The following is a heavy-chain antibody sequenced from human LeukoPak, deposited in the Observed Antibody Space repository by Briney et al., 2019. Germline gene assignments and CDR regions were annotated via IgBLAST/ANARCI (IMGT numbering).Heavy chain of an antibody. CDR1: GGSISTYY. CDR3: AREGKAIYYGMDV. Sequence: SETLSLTCSVSGGSISTYYWSWVRQPPGKGLEWIGYFYYSGSTYYNPSLKSRVTISVDTSKNRFSLKLSSVTAADTAVYYCAREGKAIYYGMDVWGQGTTVTVSS. V-gene: IGHV4-59*12. J-gene: IGHJ6*02. CDR2: FYYSGST.